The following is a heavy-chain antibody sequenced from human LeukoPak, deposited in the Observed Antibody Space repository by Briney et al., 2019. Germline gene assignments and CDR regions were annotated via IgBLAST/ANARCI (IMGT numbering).Heavy chain of an antibody. CDR3: VVGRQDGNNFHFDY. J-gene: IGHJ4*02. V-gene: IGHV3-13*01. CDR2: IGTGGDT. Sequence: GGSVRLSCAASGFTLSTYDLHWVRQTTGKGLEWVSGIGTGGDTYYLDSVKGRFTISRENAKNSLYLQMNSLRAGDTAVYYCVVGRQDGNNFHFDYGGQGTLVTVS. CDR1: GFTLSTYD. D-gene: IGHD5-24*01.